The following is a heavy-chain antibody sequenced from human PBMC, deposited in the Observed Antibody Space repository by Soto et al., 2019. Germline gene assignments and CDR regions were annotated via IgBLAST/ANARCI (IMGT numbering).Heavy chain of an antibody. V-gene: IGHV3-53*01. J-gene: IGHJ6*02. D-gene: IGHD3-3*01. CDR1: GFTVSSNY. CDR2: IYSGGST. CDR3: ARDGFDYDFWSGRLGYYYGMDV. Sequence: GGSLRLSCAASGFTVSSNYMSWVRQAPGKGLEWVSVIYSGGSTYYADSVKGRFTISRDNSKNTLYLQMNSLRAEDTAVYYCARDGFDYDFWSGRLGYYYGMDVWGQGTTVTVSS.